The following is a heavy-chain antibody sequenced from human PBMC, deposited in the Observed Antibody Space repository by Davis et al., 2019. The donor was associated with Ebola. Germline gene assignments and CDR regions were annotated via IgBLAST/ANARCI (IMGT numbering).Heavy chain of an antibody. CDR3: ARAVSPSNDYYVDV. D-gene: IGHD5/OR15-5a*01. CDR2: INPKSGGT. CDR1: GYTFIDYY. J-gene: IGHJ6*03. Sequence: AASVKVSCKASGYTFIDYYIHWMRQAPGQGLEWMGWINPKSGGTKYAQKFQDWITMTRGTSINTAYVELSGLTSDDTAIYYCARAVSPSNDYYVDVWGKGAAVTVSS. V-gene: IGHV1-2*04.